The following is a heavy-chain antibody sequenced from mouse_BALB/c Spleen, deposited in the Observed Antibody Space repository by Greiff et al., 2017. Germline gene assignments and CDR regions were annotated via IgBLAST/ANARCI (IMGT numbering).Heavy chain of an antibody. CDR3: ARYDYEDYYAMDY. Sequence: LQQSGAELVKPGASVKMSCKASGYTFTSYNMHWVKQTPGQGLEWIGAIYPGNGDTSYNQKFKGKATLTADKSSSTAYMQLSSLTSEDSAVYYCARYDYEDYYAMDYWGQGTSVTVSS. D-gene: IGHD2-4*01. CDR2: IYPGNGDT. V-gene: IGHV1-12*01. J-gene: IGHJ4*01. CDR1: GYTFTSYN.